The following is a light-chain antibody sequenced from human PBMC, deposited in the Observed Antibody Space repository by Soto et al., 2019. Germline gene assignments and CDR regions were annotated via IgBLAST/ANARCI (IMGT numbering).Light chain of an antibody. CDR1: QTFCTR. J-gene: IGKJ1*01. V-gene: IGKV1-5*01. CDR2: YAS. Sequence: DIQMTQSPSTLSAYVGDGVTIXCRASQTFCTRLVWHQQKKGKAPKHLISYASILESGVTSMFSGSGYGKEFNITISNLQPDDLATYECQQYNSLWTFGQGTKVDIK. CDR3: QQYNSLWT.